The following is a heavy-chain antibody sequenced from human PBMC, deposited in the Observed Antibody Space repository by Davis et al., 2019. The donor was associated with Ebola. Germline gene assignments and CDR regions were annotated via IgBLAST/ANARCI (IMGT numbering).Heavy chain of an antibody. Sequence: PSETLSLTCAVYGGSFSGYYWSWIRQPPGKGLEWIGEINHSGSTNYNPSLKSRVTISVDTSKNQFSLKLSSVTAADTAVYYCASIRGYCSSTSCFKRRWFDPWGQGTLVTVSS. V-gene: IGHV4-34*01. CDR3: ASIRGYCSSTSCFKRRWFDP. J-gene: IGHJ5*02. CDR1: GGSFSGYY. CDR2: INHSGST. D-gene: IGHD2-2*01.